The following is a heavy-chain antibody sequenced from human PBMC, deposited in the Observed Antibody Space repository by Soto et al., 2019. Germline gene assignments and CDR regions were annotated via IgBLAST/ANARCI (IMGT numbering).Heavy chain of an antibody. J-gene: IGHJ4*02. V-gene: IGHV1-69*06. CDR1: ANSFSSHA. Sequence: AVKVSCESSANSFSSHAITWVRQAPGQGLEWMGGIIPVFDTPTYARRFQDRVTITADKSTNTSYMELRSLRSEDTAVYYCARGGALSTSWYWGDGLDSWGQGTQVTVSS. D-gene: IGHD6-13*01. CDR2: IIPVFDTP. CDR3: ARGGALSTSWYWGDGLDS.